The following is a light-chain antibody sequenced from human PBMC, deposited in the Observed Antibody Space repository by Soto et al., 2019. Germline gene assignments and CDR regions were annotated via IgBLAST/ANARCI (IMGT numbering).Light chain of an antibody. CDR2: WAS. J-gene: IGKJ4*01. V-gene: IGKV4-1*01. CDR3: QQRSNWPLT. Sequence: DIVMTQSPDSLAVSLGERATIHCKSSQSAFYSSSNKNFLAWYQQKPGQPPKLLIYWASLRESGVPDRFSGSGSGTDFTLTISSLEPEDFAVYYCQQRSNWPLTFGGGTKVDIK. CDR1: QSAFYSSSNKNF.